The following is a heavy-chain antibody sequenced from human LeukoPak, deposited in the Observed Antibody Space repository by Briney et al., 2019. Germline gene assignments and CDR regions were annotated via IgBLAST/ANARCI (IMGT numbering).Heavy chain of an antibody. CDR3: ARHVWSSSFHFDY. CDR2: IYYSGRT. Sequence: SETLSLTCTVSGGSISSSSYYWGWIRQPPGKGLEWIGSIYYSGRTYYNPSLKSRVTISVDTSKNQFSLKLSSVTAADTAVYHCARHVWSSSFHFDYWGQGTLVTVSS. D-gene: IGHD6-13*01. V-gene: IGHV4-39*01. CDR1: GGSISSSSYY. J-gene: IGHJ4*02.